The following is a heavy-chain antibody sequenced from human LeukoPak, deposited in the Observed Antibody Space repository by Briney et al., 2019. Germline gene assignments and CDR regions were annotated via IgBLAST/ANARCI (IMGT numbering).Heavy chain of an antibody. D-gene: IGHD6-13*01. Sequence: TCXXSXXSXSSXXXXXIRQPAGXGLEWIGRIYTSGSTNYNPSLKSRVTMSVDTSKNQFSLKLSSVTAADTAVYYCARGSRYSSSWYFDYWGQGTLVTVSS. CDR2: IYTSGST. CDR1: XXSXSSXX. J-gene: IGHJ4*02. CDR3: ARGSRYSSSWYFDY. V-gene: IGHV4-4*07.